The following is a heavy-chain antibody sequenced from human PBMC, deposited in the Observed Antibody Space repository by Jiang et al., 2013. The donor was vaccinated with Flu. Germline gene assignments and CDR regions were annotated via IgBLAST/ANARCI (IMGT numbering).Heavy chain of an antibody. V-gene: IGHV1-69*04. CDR1: GGTFSSYA. CDR3: AFGRWLQDWYFDL. D-gene: IGHD5-24*01. CDR2: IIPILGIA. Sequence: SCKASGGTFSSYAISWVRQAPGQGLEWMGRIIPILGIANYAQKFQGRVTITADKSTSTAYMELSSLRSEDTAVYYCAFGRWLQDWYFDLWGRGTLVTVSS. J-gene: IGHJ2*01.